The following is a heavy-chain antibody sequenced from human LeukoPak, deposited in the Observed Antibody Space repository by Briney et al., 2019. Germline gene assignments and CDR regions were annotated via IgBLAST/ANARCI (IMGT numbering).Heavy chain of an antibody. CDR3: AKGGLDYDYVWGSYRYTER. CDR1: GFTFSSYS. D-gene: IGHD3-16*02. J-gene: IGHJ4*02. CDR2: ISSSSSTI. Sequence: PGGSLRLSCAASGFTFSSYSMNWVRQAPGKGLEWVSYISSSSSTIYYADSVKGRFTISRDNAKNSLYLQMNSLRAEDTALYYCAKGGLDYDYVWGSYRYTERWGQGTLVTVSS. V-gene: IGHV3-48*04.